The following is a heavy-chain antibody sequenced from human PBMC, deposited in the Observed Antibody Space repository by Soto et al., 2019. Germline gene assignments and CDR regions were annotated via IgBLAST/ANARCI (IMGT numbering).Heavy chain of an antibody. CDR1: GGSVSSGSYY. Sequence: SETLSLTCTVSGGSVSSGSYYWSWIRQPPGKGLEWIGYISYTGSTNYSPSLKSRVTISGGSSKNQFSLKLTSVTAADTAVYYCPRDLIIPRRRMDVWGQGTSVTVSS. D-gene: IGHD2-2*02. J-gene: IGHJ6*02. V-gene: IGHV4-61*01. CDR3: PRDLIIPRRRMDV. CDR2: ISYTGST.